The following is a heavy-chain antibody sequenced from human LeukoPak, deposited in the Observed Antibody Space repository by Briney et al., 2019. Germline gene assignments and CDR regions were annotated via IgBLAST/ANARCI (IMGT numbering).Heavy chain of an antibody. V-gene: IGHV4-38-2*02. D-gene: IGHD6-19*01. CDR2: FYHGGSS. J-gene: IGHJ4*02. Sequence: SETLSLTCTVSGYSISTGYYWDWIRQPPGKGLEWIGTFYHGGSSNYNPSLKSRVTISVDTSKNQFSLKLSSVTAADTAVYYCARDIGGYSSGWNPYYFDYWGQGTLVTVSS. CDR3: ARDIGGYSSGWNPYYFDY. CDR1: GYSISTGYY.